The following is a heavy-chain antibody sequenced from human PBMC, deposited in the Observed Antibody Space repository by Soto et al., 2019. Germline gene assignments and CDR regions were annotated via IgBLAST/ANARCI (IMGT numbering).Heavy chain of an antibody. CDR3: AHRVLRTVFGLVTTTAIYFDF. CDR1: GFSLTTSGVG. D-gene: IGHD3-3*01. J-gene: IGHJ4*02. V-gene: IGHV2-5*02. Sequence: QITLNESGPTQVKPRQTLTLTCTFSGFSLTTSGVGVGWIRQSPGKAPEWLALIYWDDDKRYRPSLKSRLTITQYTSKNQVVLTMADLDPADTATYYCAHRVLRTVFGLVTTTAIYFDFWGQGTPVAVSS. CDR2: IYWDDDK.